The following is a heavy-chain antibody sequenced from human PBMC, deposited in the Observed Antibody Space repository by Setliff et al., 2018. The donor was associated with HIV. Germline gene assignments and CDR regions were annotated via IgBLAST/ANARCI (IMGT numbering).Heavy chain of an antibody. V-gene: IGHV4-34*10. CDR3: ARAPPGIQNDAFDV. J-gene: IGHJ3*01. CDR2: INHSGRT. CDR1: GGSFTNYF. Sequence: SETLSLTCAVYGGSFTNYFWSWIRQSPGKGLEWIGEINHSGRTKYNPSLKSRVTMSVDTSRDQFSLQLTSVTAADTAVYYCARAPPGIQNDAFDVWGQGTMVTVSS.